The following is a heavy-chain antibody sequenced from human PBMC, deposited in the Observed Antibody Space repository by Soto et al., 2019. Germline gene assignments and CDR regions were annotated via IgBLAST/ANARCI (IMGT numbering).Heavy chain of an antibody. J-gene: IGHJ4*02. CDR2: IDYTGRT. Sequence: PSETLSLTCTVSGGSITINTHYWGWIRQPPGKGLEWIGSIDYTGRTYCNPSLKSRVTISVDTSKNQFSLKLSSVTAADTAVYYCARASNKRGYSYGPDYWGQGTLVTVSS. V-gene: IGHV4-39*07. D-gene: IGHD5-18*01. CDR3: ARASNKRGYSYGPDY. CDR1: GGSITINTHY.